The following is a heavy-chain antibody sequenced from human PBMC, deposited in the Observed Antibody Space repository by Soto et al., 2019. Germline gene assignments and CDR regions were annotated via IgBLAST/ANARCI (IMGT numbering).Heavy chain of an antibody. D-gene: IGHD2-21*02. Sequence: GGSLRLSCAASGFTFSSSWMHWVRQAPGKGLVWVSGLSGNGDSTYYADSVKGRFTISRDNSKNTLYLQMNSLRAEDTALYYCAKGVTYGRYYFDHWGQGTVVTVSS. CDR1: GFTFSSSW. V-gene: IGHV3-23*01. J-gene: IGHJ4*02. CDR3: AKGVTYGRYYFDH. CDR2: LSGNGDST.